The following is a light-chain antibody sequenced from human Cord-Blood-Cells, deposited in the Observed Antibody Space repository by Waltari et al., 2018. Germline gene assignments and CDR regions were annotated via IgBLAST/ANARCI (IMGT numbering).Light chain of an antibody. J-gene: IGKJ1*01. CDR2: GAS. CDR1: QRVSISY. V-gene: IGKV3-20*01. CDR3: QQYGSSPWT. Sequence: EIVFTQSPATLSFSPGEGATLSCRASQRVSISYLAWYQQKPGAAPRLLIYGASSRATGIPARFSGSGSGTDFTLTISRLEPEDFAVYYCQQYGSSPWTFGQGTKVEIK.